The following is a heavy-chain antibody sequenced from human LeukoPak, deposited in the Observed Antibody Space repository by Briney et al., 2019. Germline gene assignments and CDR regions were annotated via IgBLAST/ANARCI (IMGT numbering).Heavy chain of an antibody. V-gene: IGHV4-59*01. CDR1: GASISNYY. J-gene: IGHJ6*02. CDR2: IYYTGRT. Sequence: SETLSLTCTVSGASISNYYWSWIRQPPGKGLEWIGYIYYTGRTNFNPSLKSRVTMSVDTSKNQLSLKLSSVTAADTAVYYCARDIGSGPVDVWGQGTTVTVSS. CDR3: ARDIGSGPVDV. D-gene: IGHD3-10*01.